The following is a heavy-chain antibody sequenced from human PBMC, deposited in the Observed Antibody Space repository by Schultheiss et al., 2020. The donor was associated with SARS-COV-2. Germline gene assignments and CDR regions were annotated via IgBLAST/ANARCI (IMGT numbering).Heavy chain of an antibody. Sequence: GESLKISCKGSEYSFTNYWIGWVRQMPGKGLEWMGIIYPADSDTRYSPSFQGQVTISADKSINTAYLQWSSLKASDTAMYYCARECSTSCHRVTPAPYGMDVWGQGTTVTVSS. CDR2: IYPADSDT. J-gene: IGHJ6*02. D-gene: IGHD2-2*02. CDR3: ARECSTSCHRVTPAPYGMDV. CDR1: EYSFTNYW. V-gene: IGHV5-51*01.